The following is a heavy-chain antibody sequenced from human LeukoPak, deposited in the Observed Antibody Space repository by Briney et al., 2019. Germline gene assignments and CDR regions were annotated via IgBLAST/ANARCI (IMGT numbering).Heavy chain of an antibody. D-gene: IGHD1-7*01. J-gene: IGHJ5*02. CDR1: GYSISSSNW. CDR3: ARDLITGTTDWFDP. CDR2: IYYSGST. Sequence: SETLSLTCAVSGYSISSSNWWGWIRQPPGKGLEWIGYIYYSGSTNYNPSLKSRVTISVDTSKNQFSLKLSSVTAADTAVYYCARDLITGTTDWFDPWGQGTLVTVSS. V-gene: IGHV4-28*03.